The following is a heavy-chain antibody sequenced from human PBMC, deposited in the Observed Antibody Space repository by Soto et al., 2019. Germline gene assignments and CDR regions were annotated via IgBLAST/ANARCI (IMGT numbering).Heavy chain of an antibody. CDR1: GFTFSSYG. CDR2: ISYDGSNK. Sequence: QVQLVESGGGVVQPGRSLRLSCAASGFTFSSYGMHWVRQAPGKGLEWVAVISYDGSNKYYADSVKGRFTISRDNSKNTLYLQMNSLRAEDTAVYYCATGYCSGGSCFVYYFDYWGQGTLVTVSS. CDR3: ATGYCSGGSCFVYYFDY. D-gene: IGHD2-15*01. V-gene: IGHV3-30*03. J-gene: IGHJ4*02.